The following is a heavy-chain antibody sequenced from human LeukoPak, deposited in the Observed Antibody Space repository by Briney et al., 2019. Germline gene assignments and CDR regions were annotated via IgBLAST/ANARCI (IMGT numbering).Heavy chain of an antibody. CDR2: ISSSSLTI. V-gene: IGHV3-48*01. CDR3: ARVTGTTSVVMDS. CDR1: GFPFSSYS. Sequence: GGSLRLSCAASGFPFSSYSMNWVRQAPGGGLEWVSYISSSSLTIYYADSVKGRFIVSRDNGKDSVFLQMSSLTAEDTAVYYCARVTGTTSVVMDSWGQGTLVTASS. D-gene: IGHD1-7*01. J-gene: IGHJ5*02.